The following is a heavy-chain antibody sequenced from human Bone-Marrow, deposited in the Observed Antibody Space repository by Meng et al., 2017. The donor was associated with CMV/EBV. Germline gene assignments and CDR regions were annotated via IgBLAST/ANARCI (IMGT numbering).Heavy chain of an antibody. V-gene: IGHV6-1*01. Sequence: SEPLSLTCAISGDSVSNNDVAWNWIRQSPLRGLEWLGRTYYNSKWYNEYAVSVKSRIIFNADTSQNQFTLKLSSVTAADTAVYYCAKIFPSDYYKYAMDVWGQGTTVTVSS. J-gene: IGHJ6*02. CDR3: AKIFPSDYYKYAMDV. D-gene: IGHD3-3*01. CDR1: GDSVSNNDVA. CDR2: TYYNSKWYN.